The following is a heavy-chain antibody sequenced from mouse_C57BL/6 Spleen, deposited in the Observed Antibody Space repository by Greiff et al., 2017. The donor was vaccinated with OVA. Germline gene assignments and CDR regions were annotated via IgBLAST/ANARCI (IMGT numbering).Heavy chain of an antibody. J-gene: IGHJ3*01. Sequence: QVQLQQSGAELVRPGASVKLSCKASGYTFTDYYINWVKQRPGQGLEWIARIYTGSGNTYYNEKFKGKATLTAEKSSSTAYMQRSSLTSEDSAVYFCARTHYDYALGGFAYWGQGTLVTVSA. V-gene: IGHV1-76*01. CDR2: IYTGSGNT. CDR3: ARTHYDYALGGFAY. CDR1: GYTFTDYY. D-gene: IGHD2-4*01.